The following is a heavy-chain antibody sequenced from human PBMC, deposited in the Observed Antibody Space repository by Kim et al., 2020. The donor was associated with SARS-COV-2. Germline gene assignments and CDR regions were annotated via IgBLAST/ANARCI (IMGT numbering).Heavy chain of an antibody. CDR3: ARGMDCSSTSCYFYYYGMDV. CDR2: VSSSSTTT. J-gene: IGHJ6*02. V-gene: IGHV3-48*04. CDR1: GFTFSNYS. Sequence: GGSLRLSCAASGFTFSNYSMNWVRQAPGKGLEWVSYVSSSSTTTYYADSVKGRFTISRDNAKNSLYLQMNSLRAEDTAVYYCARGMDCSSTSCYFYYYGMDVWGQGTTVTVSS. D-gene: IGHD2-2*01.